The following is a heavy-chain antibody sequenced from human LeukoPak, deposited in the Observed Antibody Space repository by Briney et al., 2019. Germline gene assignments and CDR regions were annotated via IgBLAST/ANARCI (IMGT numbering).Heavy chain of an antibody. CDR3: ASSSSSSLYYYYYYGMDV. Sequence: SVKVSCKASGGTFSSYAISWVRQAPGQGLEWMGGIIPIFGTANYAQKFQGRVTIAADESTSTAYMELSSLRSEDTAVYYCASSSSSSLYYYYYYGMDVWGQGTTVTVSS. CDR2: IIPIFGTA. V-gene: IGHV1-69*13. D-gene: IGHD6-6*01. J-gene: IGHJ6*02. CDR1: GGTFSSYA.